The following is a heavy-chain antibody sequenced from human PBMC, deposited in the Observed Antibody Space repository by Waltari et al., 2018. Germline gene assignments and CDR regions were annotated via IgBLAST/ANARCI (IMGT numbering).Heavy chain of an antibody. V-gene: IGHV3-21*01. CDR2: ISSSSSFI. CDR1: GFTFSDYT. CDR3: VRSDYGDYVGGYY. Sequence: EVQLVESGGGLVKPGGSLRLSCAASGFTFSDYTMSWVRQTPGKGLEWVSSISSSSSFIYYADSVKGLFTISRDNAKNSLFLQMNSLRAEDTSVYYCVRSDYGDYVGGYYWGQGTVVTVSS. D-gene: IGHD4-17*01. J-gene: IGHJ4*02.